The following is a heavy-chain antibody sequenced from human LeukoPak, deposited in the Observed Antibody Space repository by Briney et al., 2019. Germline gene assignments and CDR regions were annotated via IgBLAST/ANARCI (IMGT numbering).Heavy chain of an antibody. V-gene: IGHV4-4*02. CDR1: GGSISSDNW. Sequence: PSETLSLTCAVSGGSISSDNWWSWVRQPPGKGLEWIGEIYHSGSTNYNSPLRSRVTISVDKSKKQISLKLSSVTAADTAVYYCARAPQLYYYDSSGYIDYWGQGTLVAVSS. D-gene: IGHD3-22*01. J-gene: IGHJ4*02. CDR3: ARAPQLYYYDSSGYIDY. CDR2: IYHSGST.